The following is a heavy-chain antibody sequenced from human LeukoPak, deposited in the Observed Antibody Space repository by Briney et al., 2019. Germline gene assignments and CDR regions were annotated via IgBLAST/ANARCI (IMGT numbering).Heavy chain of an antibody. D-gene: IGHD4-23*01. Sequence: GGSLRLSCAASGFTFSSYSMKWVRQAPGKGLEWVSSISGSSSYIYYADSVQGRFTISRDNAKNSLYLQMNSLRAEDTAVYYCARDYGGNFDYWGQGTLVTVSS. J-gene: IGHJ4*02. CDR1: GFTFSSYS. CDR2: ISGSSSYI. V-gene: IGHV3-21*01. CDR3: ARDYGGNFDY.